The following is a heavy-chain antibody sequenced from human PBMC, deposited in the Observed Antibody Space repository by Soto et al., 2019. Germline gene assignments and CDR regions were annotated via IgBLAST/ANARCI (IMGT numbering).Heavy chain of an antibody. V-gene: IGHV1-3*01. CDR2: INAGNGNT. J-gene: IGHJ6*02. Sequence: QVQLVQSGAEVKKPGASVKVSCKASGYTFTSYAMHWVRQAPGQRLEWMGWINAGNGNTKYSQKFQGRVTITRDTSASTAYMELSSLRSEDTAVYYCARDPMRVRNQLYYYGMDVWGQGTTVTVSS. CDR1: GYTFTSYA. CDR3: ARDPMRVRNQLYYYGMDV. D-gene: IGHD1-1*01.